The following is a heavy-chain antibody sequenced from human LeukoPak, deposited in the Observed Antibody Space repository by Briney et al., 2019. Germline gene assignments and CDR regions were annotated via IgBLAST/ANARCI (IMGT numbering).Heavy chain of an antibody. CDR1: GGSISSGDYY. CDR3: ARGPLPGIVATITSLRGATIDY. CDR2: IFYSGST. Sequence: PSETLSLTCTVSGGSISSGDYYWSWIRQHPGKGLECIGYIFYSGSTYYNPSLKSRVTISVDTSENQFSLKLSSVTAADTAVYYCARGPLPGIVATITSLRGATIDYWGQGTLVTVSS. J-gene: IGHJ4*02. D-gene: IGHD5-12*01. V-gene: IGHV4-31*03.